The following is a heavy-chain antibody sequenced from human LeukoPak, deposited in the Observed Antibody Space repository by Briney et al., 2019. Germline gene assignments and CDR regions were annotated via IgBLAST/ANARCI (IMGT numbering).Heavy chain of an antibody. D-gene: IGHD3-10*01. CDR2: IQQDGTEK. Sequence: GGSLRLSCAASGFTFTTYWMSWVRQAPGKGLEWVANIQQDGTEKYYVDSVKGRFTISRDNAKNSLYLQMNSLRAEDTAVYYCASSAGGFGDSYYYYYYMDVWGKGTTVTVSS. J-gene: IGHJ6*03. V-gene: IGHV3-7*01. CDR3: ASSAGGFGDSYYYYYYMDV. CDR1: GFTFTTYW.